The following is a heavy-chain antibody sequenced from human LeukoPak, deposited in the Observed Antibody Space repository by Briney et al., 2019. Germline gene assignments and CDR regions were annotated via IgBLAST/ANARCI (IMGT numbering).Heavy chain of an antibody. D-gene: IGHD4-17*01. J-gene: IGHJ4*02. CDR1: GGLFRGYY. V-gene: IGHV4-34*01. Sequence: SETLSLTCAVYGGLFRGYYWSWIRQPPGKGLEWIGEINHSGSTNYNPSLKSRVTISVDTSKNQVSLKLSSVTAADTAVYYCARVFYARSPYDYGDYYFDYWGQGTLVTVSS. CDR2: INHSGST. CDR3: ARVFYARSPYDYGDYYFDY.